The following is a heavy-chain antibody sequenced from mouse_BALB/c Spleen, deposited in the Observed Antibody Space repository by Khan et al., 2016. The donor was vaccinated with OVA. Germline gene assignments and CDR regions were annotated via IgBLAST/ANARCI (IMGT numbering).Heavy chain of an antibody. CDR3: TRLAYYYDSEGFAY. CDR1: GFTFSTYG. V-gene: IGHV5-6*01. Sequence: VESGGDLVKPGGSLKLSCAASGFTFSTYGMSWVRQTADRRLEWVATVSTGGSYTYYPDSVKGRFTISRDNAKNTLYLQMNSLKSEDTAMFYCTRLAYYYDSEGFAYWGQGTLVTVSA. D-gene: IGHD1-1*01. CDR2: VSTGGSYT. J-gene: IGHJ3*01.